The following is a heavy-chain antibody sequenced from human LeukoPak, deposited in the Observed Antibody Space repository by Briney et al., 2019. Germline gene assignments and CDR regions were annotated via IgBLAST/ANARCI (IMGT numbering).Heavy chain of an antibody. V-gene: IGHV4-59*01. Sequence: PSETLSLTCTVSGGSISGYCWSWIRQSPGSRLEWIGYFCYSGSANSSPNYNPFLKSRVTMSVDTSKNHFSLNLSSVIAADTAMYYCARGYSSNWYLDTWGQGTLVTVSS. J-gene: IGHJ4*02. CDR2: FCYSGSA. CDR3: ARGYSSNWYLDT. CDR1: GGSISGYC. D-gene: IGHD6-13*01.